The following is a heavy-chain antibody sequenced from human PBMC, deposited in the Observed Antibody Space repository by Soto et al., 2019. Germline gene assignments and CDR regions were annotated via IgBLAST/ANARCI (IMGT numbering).Heavy chain of an antibody. J-gene: IGHJ4*02. CDR2: NSSTGSYA. CDR3: ARIVGLRLNDY. Sequence: QVQLVESGGGLVKPGGSLRLSCAVSGFTFNDYQMNWFRQAPGKGLEWVSRNSSTGSYADYADSVKARFTVSRDNANNIFYLQMDSLRDEDTAVYFCARIVGLRLNDYWGQGTLVIVSS. CDR1: GFTFNDYQ. V-gene: IGHV3-11*06. D-gene: IGHD1-26*01.